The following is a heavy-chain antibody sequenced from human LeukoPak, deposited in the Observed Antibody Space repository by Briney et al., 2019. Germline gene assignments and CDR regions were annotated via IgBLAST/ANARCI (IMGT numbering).Heavy chain of an antibody. D-gene: IGHD6-19*01. V-gene: IGHV1-2*02. CDR1: GYTFTGYY. Sequence: GASVKVSCKASGYTFTGYYMHWVRQAPGQGLEWTGWINPNSGGTNYAQKFQGRVTMTRDTSISTAYMELSRLRSDDTAVYYCAGGMYSSGWLDAFDIWGQGTMVTVSS. CDR3: AGGMYSSGWLDAFDI. CDR2: INPNSGGT. J-gene: IGHJ3*02.